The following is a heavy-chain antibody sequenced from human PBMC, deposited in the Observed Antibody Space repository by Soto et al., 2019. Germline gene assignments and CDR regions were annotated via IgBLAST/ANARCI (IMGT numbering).Heavy chain of an antibody. CDR3: AKALYGSSSSPIDF. CDR2: ITWNSVYT. D-gene: IGHD6-13*01. CDR1: GFTFDDYA. Sequence: EVQLVESGGGLVQPGRSLRLSCAASGFTFDDYAMHWVRQATGKGLEWVSYITWNSVYTGYADSVKGRFTISRDNANSSLYLQMNSLKPEDTAVYYGAKALYGSSSSPIDFWGQGTLVTVSS. V-gene: IGHV3-9*01. J-gene: IGHJ4*02.